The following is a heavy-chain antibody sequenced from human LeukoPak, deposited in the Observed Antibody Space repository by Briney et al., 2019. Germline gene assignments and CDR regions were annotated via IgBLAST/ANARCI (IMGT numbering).Heavy chain of an antibody. CDR2: TDHSGTT. Sequence: SETLFLTCAVYGGSFSGYFWSWIRQTPGKGLEWIGETDHSGTTNYNPSLKSRVIISPDTSKSQFSLKVNSVTAADTAVYYCARAYKASPLHNAIDSWGQGTLVTVSS. V-gene: IGHV4-34*01. J-gene: IGHJ4*02. CDR3: ARAYKASPLHNAIDS. CDR1: GGSFSGYF. D-gene: IGHD1-14*01.